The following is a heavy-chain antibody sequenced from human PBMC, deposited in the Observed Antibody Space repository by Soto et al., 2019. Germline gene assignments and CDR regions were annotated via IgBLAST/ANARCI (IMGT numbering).Heavy chain of an antibody. Sequence: SETLSLTCTVSGGSISSGGYYWSWIRQHPGKGLEWIGYIYYSGSTYYNPSLKSRVTISVDTSKNQFSLKLSSVTAADTAVYYCARGRMYYYDSSGYPGNLFDYWGQGTQVTVSS. CDR3: ARGRMYYYDSSGYPGNLFDY. J-gene: IGHJ4*02. V-gene: IGHV4-31*03. CDR2: IYYSGST. CDR1: GGSISSGGYY. D-gene: IGHD3-22*01.